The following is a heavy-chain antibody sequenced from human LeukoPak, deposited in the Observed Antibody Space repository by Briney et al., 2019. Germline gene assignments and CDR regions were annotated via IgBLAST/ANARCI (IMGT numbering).Heavy chain of an antibody. V-gene: IGHV1-24*01. CDR3: ATDSAMVRGVIFDY. D-gene: IGHD3-10*01. CDR1: GYTLTELS. Sequence: ASVKVSCKVSGYTLTELSMHWVRQAPGKGLEWMGGFDPEDGETIYAQKFQGRVTMTEDTSTDTAYMELSSLRSEDTAVYYCATDSAMVRGVIFDYWGQGTLVTVSS. J-gene: IGHJ4*02. CDR2: FDPEDGET.